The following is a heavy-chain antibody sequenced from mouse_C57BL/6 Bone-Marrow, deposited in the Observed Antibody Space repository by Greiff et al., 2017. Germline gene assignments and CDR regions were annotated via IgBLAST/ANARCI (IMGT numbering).Heavy chain of an antibody. V-gene: IGHV5-12*01. J-gene: IGHJ4*01. CDR1: GFTFSDYY. CDR3: ARHLYAMDY. Sequence: EVQVVESGGGLVQPGGSLKLSCAASGFTFSDYYMSWVRQTPEKRLEWVAYISNGGGSTYYPDTVKGRFTISRDNAKNTLYLQMSRLKSEDTALYYRARHLYAMDYWGQGTSVTVSS. CDR2: ISNGGGST.